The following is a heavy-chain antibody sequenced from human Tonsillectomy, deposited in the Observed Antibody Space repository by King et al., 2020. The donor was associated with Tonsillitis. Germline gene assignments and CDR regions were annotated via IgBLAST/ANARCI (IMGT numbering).Heavy chain of an antibody. V-gene: IGHV5-10-1*03. Sequence: VQLVESGAEVKKPGESLRISCKGSGYSFTNYWISWVRQMPGKGLEWMGRIDPSDSFTNYSPSFQGHVSISADESISTAYLQWSSLKASDTAMYYCARHTTDNWHLNDAFDIWGQGTMVTVSS. CDR3: ARHTTDNWHLNDAFDI. D-gene: IGHD1-20*01. CDR1: GYSFTNYW. J-gene: IGHJ3*02. CDR2: IDPSDSFT.